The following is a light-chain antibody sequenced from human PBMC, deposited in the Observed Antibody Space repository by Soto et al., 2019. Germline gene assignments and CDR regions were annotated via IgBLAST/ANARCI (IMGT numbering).Light chain of an antibody. Sequence: QSALTQPASVSGSPGQSITISCTATSSDVGGYNYVSWYQQPPGKAPKLIIYNVSNRPSEVSNRFSGSKSGNTASLTISGLQAEDEADYYCSSYTSSSTLVFGGGTQLTVL. V-gene: IGLV2-14*01. CDR2: NVS. CDR1: SSDVGGYNY. CDR3: SSYTSSSTLV. J-gene: IGLJ2*01.